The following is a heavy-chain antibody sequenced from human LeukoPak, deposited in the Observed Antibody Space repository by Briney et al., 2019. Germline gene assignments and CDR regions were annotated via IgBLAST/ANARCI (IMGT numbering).Heavy chain of an antibody. J-gene: IGHJ5*02. V-gene: IGHV1-69*13. Sequence: SVKVSCKASGGTFSSYAISWVRQAPGQGLEWMGGIIPIFGTANYAQKFQGRVTITADESTSTAYMELSSLRSDDTAVYYCARDRGDVYYDFWSGYRGNWFDPWGQGTLVTVSS. CDR1: GGTFSSYA. CDR2: IIPIFGTA. D-gene: IGHD3-3*01. CDR3: ARDRGDVYYDFWSGYRGNWFDP.